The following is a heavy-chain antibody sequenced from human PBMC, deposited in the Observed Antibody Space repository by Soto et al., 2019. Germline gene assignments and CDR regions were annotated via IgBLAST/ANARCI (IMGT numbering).Heavy chain of an antibody. CDR3: AKDAIANDGIWFMDS. V-gene: IGHV3-23*01. CDR2: LLRPGRST. Sequence: GVSLRLSCAASAFIFSDYAMTWSRQAPGKELEWVSGLLRPGRSTYYADSVKGRFTISGDTSANTVYLQMDSLRAEDTAVYSCAKDAIANDGIWFMDSCGQRTVVTVYS. D-gene: IGHD3-3*02. CDR1: AFIFSDYA. J-gene: IGHJ5*02.